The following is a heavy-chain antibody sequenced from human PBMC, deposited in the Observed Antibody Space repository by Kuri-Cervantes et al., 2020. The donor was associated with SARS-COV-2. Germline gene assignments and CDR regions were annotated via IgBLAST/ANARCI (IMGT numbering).Heavy chain of an antibody. V-gene: IGHV1-2*02. D-gene: IGHD1-26*01. CDR2: INPNSGGT. J-gene: IGHJ5*02. CDR1: GYTFSDHY. Sequence: ASVKVSCKASGYTFSDHYMYWVRQAPGQGLEWMGWINPNSGGTNYAQKFQGRVTMTRDTSISTAYMELSRLRSDDTAVYYCARETELHWFDPWGQGTLVTVSS. CDR3: ARETELHWFDP.